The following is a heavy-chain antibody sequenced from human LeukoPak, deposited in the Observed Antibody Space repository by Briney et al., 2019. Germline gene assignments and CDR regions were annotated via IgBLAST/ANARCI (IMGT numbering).Heavy chain of an antibody. Sequence: SETLSLTCAVYGGSFSGYYWSWIRQPQPPGKGLEWIGESNHSGSTKYNPSLKSRVTISVDTSKNQFSLELSSVTAADTAVYYCARDYRSTIGGEYGMDVWGQGTTVTVSS. CDR1: GGSFSGYY. J-gene: IGHJ6*02. CDR3: ARDYRSTIGGEYGMDV. CDR2: SNHSGST. V-gene: IGHV4-34*01. D-gene: IGHD3-16*01.